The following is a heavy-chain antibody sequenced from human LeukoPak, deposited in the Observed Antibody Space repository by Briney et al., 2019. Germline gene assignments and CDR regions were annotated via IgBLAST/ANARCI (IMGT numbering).Heavy chain of an antibody. Sequence: PSETLSLTCTVSGVSISSGGYYWSWIRQHPGKGLKWIGYIYYSGSTYYNPSLKSRVTISVDTSKNQFSLKLSSVTAADTAVYYCARGGQYGDYGNFDYWGQGTLVTVSS. D-gene: IGHD4-17*01. CDR3: ARGGQYGDYGNFDY. CDR2: IYYSGST. CDR1: GVSISSGGYY. V-gene: IGHV4-31*03. J-gene: IGHJ4*02.